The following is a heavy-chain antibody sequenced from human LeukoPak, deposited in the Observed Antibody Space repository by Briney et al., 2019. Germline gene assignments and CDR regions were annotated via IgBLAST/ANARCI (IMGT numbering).Heavy chain of an antibody. V-gene: IGHV1-46*01. J-gene: IGHJ3*02. CDR2: INPSGGST. D-gene: IGHD2-2*01. CDR1: GYTFTSYY. CDR3: ASIGLARYCSSTSCPKRGAFDI. Sequence: GASVKVSCKASGYTFTSYYMHWVRQAPGQGLEWMGIINPSGGSTSYAQKFQGRVTMTRDTSTSTVYMELSSLRSEDTAVYYCASIGLARYCSSTSCPKRGAFDIWGQGTMVTVSS.